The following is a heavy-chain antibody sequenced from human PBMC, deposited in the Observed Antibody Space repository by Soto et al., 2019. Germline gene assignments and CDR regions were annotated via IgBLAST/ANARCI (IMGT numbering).Heavy chain of an antibody. CDR1: GFTFTSSA. CDR2: IVVGSGNT. V-gene: IGHV1-58*01. D-gene: IGHD1-20*01. Sequence: SVKVSCKASGFTFTSSAVQWVRQARGQRLEWIGWIVVGSGNTNYAQKFQERVTITRDMSTSTAYMELSSLRSEDTAVYYCAAILTGTRYYFDYWGQGTLVTVSS. CDR3: AAILTGTRYYFDY. J-gene: IGHJ4*02.